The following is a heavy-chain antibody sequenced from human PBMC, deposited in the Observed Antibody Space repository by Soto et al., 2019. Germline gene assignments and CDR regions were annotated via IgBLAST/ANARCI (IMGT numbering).Heavy chain of an antibody. CDR2: IGGTDGDSDGVP. Sequence: VQLLESGGDLVQPGGSLRLSCVASGFILNNYAMSWVRQAPGKGLEWVSTIGGTDGDSDGVPWYEDSVKGRFTISKVSSANTLFMHKNKLRVKAAALYYFVKRASNWGAVDFWGQGTMVVVSS. D-gene: IGHD7-27*01. V-gene: IGHV3-23*01. CDR1: GFILNNYA. J-gene: IGHJ3*01. CDR3: VKRASNWGAVDF.